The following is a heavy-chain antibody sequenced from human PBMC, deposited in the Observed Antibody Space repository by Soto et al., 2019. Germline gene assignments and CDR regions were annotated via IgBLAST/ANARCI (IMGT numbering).Heavy chain of an antibody. CDR2: ISGSGGST. CDR1: GFTFSSYA. D-gene: IGHD6-6*01. CDR3: AKDGEYSSSPWGRSIDY. V-gene: IGHV3-23*01. J-gene: IGHJ4*02. Sequence: SLRLSCAASGFTFSSYAMSWVRQAPGKGLEWVSAISGSGGSTYYADSVKGRFTISRDNSKNTLYLQMNSLRAEDTAVYYCAKDGEYSSSPWGRSIDYWGQGTLVTVSS.